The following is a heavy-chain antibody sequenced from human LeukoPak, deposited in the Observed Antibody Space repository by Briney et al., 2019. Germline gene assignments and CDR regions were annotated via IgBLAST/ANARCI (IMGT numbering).Heavy chain of an antibody. V-gene: IGHV3-30*04. CDR3: ARSAAAGRIVATFDY. D-gene: IGHD5-12*01. Sequence: GGSLRLSCAASGFTFNNYAMHWVRQAPGKGLEWVAVISYDGSNKYYADSVKGRFTISRDKSKNTLYLQMNSLRGEDTAVYYCARSAAAGRIVATFDYWGQGTLATVSS. J-gene: IGHJ4*02. CDR1: GFTFNNYA. CDR2: ISYDGSNK.